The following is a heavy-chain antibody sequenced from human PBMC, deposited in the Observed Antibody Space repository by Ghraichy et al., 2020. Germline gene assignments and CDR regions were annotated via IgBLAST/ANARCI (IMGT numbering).Heavy chain of an antibody. Sequence: LSLTCAASGFTFSSYSMNWVRQAPGKGLEWVSSISSSSSYIYYADSVKGRFTISRDNAKNSLYLQMNSLRAEDTAVYYCARGAIAARPSWFDYWGQGTLVTVSS. V-gene: IGHV3-21*01. CDR1: GFTFSSYS. D-gene: IGHD6-6*01. CDR2: ISSSSSYI. CDR3: ARGAIAARPSWFDY. J-gene: IGHJ4*02.